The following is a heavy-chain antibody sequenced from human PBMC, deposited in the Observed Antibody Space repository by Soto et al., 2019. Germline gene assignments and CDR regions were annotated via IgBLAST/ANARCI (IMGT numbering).Heavy chain of an antibody. CDR3: ARSDIHGKQWPNFNY. D-gene: IGHD6-19*01. V-gene: IGHV2-70*01. CDR2: IDWDDDK. CDR1: GFSLSTSGMC. Sequence: GSGPTLVNPTQTLTLTCTFSGFSLSTSGMCVSWIRQPPGKALEWLALIDWDDDKYYSTSLKTRLTISKDTSKNQVVLTMTNMDPVDTATYYCARSDIHGKQWPNFNYWGQGTLVTVSS. J-gene: IGHJ4*02.